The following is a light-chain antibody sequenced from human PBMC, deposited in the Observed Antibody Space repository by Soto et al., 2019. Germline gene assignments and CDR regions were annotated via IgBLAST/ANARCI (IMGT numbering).Light chain of an antibody. Sequence: EIVMTQSPATLSLSPGERANLSCRASQTVSSRLAWYQQKPGQAPRLLIYGASTRATGIPARFSGSGSGTEFTLTISSLQAEDFALYFCHQYNNWPGITFGGGTKVEI. V-gene: IGKV3D-15*01. CDR3: HQYNNWPGIT. J-gene: IGKJ4*01. CDR1: QTVSSR. CDR2: GAS.